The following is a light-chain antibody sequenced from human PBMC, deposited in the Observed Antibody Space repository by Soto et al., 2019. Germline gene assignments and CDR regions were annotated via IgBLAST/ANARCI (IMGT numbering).Light chain of an antibody. Sequence: QSVLTQPPSASGTPGQRVTISCSGGSSNIGTNAVTWYQQLPGTAPKQLIYNNNQRPSGVPDRFSGSKSGTSASLAITGLQSEDEADYYCAAWDASLNVYVFGTGTKVTVL. CDR2: NNN. CDR3: AAWDASLNVYV. J-gene: IGLJ1*01. CDR1: SSNIGTNA. V-gene: IGLV1-44*01.